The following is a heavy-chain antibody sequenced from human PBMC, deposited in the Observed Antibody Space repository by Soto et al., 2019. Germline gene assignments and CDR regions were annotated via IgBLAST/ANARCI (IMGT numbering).Heavy chain of an antibody. CDR1: GFTFSSYG. Sequence: QVQLVESGGGVVQPGRSLKLSCAASGFTFSSYGMHWVRQAPGKGLEWVAVISYDGSNKYYADSVKGRFTISRDNSKNTLYLQMNSLRAEDTAVYYCAKDYGSGSYGSSAFDIWAKGQWSPSLQ. V-gene: IGHV3-30*18. CDR3: AKDYGSGSYGSSAFDI. J-gene: IGHJ3*02. D-gene: IGHD3-10*01. CDR2: ISYDGSNK.